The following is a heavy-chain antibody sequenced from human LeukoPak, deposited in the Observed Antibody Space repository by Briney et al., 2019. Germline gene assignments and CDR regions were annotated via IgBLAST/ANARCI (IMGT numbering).Heavy chain of an antibody. Sequence: GASVKVSCKASGYTFTGYYMHWVRQAPGQGLEWMGWINPNSGGTNYAQKFQGRVTMTRDTSISTAYMELSGLRSDDTAVYYCARSTLLGYWFDPWGQGTLVTVSS. CDR2: INPNSGGT. J-gene: IGHJ5*02. V-gene: IGHV1-2*02. CDR1: GYTFTGYY. CDR3: ARSTLLGYWFDP. D-gene: IGHD2-15*01.